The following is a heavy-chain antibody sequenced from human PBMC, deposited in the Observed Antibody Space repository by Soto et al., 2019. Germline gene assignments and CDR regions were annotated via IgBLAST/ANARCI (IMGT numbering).Heavy chain of an antibody. CDR2: INPTSGGT. D-gene: IGHD2-2*01. CDR1: GYTFPGNY. CDR3: ARGYCSSSGCSHYFDY. V-gene: IGHV1-2*02. Sequence: ASVKVSCKASGYTFPGNYMHWVRQAPGQGLEWMALINPTSGGTNYAQKFQGRVTMTWDTSISTAYMELSRLRSDDTAIYYCARGYCSSSGCSHYFDYWGQGTLVTVS. J-gene: IGHJ4*02.